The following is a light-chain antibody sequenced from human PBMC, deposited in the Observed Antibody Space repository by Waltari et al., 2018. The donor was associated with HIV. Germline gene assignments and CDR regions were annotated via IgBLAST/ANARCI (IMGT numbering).Light chain of an antibody. J-gene: IGKJ3*01. CDR1: QSVSSSY. Sequence: EIVMTQSPGTLSLSPGERATLSCRASQSVSSSYLTWYQQKPGQAPRLLIYGASSRATGIPDRFSGSGSGTDFTLTISRLEPEDFAVYYCQQYGDSPPFTFGPGTKVDIK. CDR3: QQYGDSPPFT. CDR2: GAS. V-gene: IGKV3-20*01.